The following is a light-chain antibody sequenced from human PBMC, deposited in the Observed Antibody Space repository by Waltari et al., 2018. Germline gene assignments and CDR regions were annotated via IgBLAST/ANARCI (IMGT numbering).Light chain of an antibody. CDR3: QQRSNWPLFT. CDR1: QSVSSN. V-gene: IGKV3-11*01. CDR2: DAS. Sequence: EIVLTQSPATLSLSPGERATLPCRASQSVSSNLAWYQQKPGQAPRLLIDDASNRATGIPARFSGSGSGTDFTLTISSLEPEDVAVYYCQQRSNWPLFTFGPGTKVDIK. J-gene: IGKJ3*01.